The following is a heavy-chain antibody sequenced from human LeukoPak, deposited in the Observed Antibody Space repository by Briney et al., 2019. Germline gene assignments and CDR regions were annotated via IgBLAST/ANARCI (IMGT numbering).Heavy chain of an antibody. D-gene: IGHD6-13*01. CDR2: ISAGGYNT. V-gene: IGHV3-23*01. CDR3: SKDAHSSSSTG. J-gene: IGHJ4*02. Sequence: GGSLRLSCAASGFTFSSYAMTWVRQAPGKGLEWVSSISAGGYNTYYADSVRGRFTISRDKSKNTLYLQMNSLRAEDTAVYYCSKDAHSSSSTGWRQGTLVTVSS. CDR1: GFTFSSYA.